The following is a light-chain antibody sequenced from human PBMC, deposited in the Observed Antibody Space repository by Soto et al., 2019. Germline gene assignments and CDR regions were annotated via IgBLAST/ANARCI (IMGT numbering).Light chain of an antibody. Sequence: EIVLTPSPATLSLSSGASATLTCRATRSVSSYLAWYTPKPGQAPRILIYDESSRPTDIPARFSGSGSGTDVTLTISSLEPEEVALYYGQQRSNWPITVGQGTRLEIK. CDR1: RSVSSY. CDR3: QQRSNWPIT. CDR2: DES. J-gene: IGKJ5*01. V-gene: IGKV3-11*01.